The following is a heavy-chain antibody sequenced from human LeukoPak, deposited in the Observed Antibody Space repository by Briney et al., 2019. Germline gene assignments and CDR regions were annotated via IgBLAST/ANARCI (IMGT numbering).Heavy chain of an antibody. J-gene: IGHJ5*02. D-gene: IGHD2-21*02. V-gene: IGHV4-61*02. CDR3: ARFYCGGDCQSGWFDP. CDR2: IYTSGST. Sequence: ASETLSLTCTVSGGSISSGSYYWSWIRQPAGKGLEWIGRIYTSGSTNYNPSLKSRVTISVDTSKNQFSLKLSSVTAADTAVYYCARFYCGGDCQSGWFDPWGQGTLVTVSS. CDR1: GGSISSGSYY.